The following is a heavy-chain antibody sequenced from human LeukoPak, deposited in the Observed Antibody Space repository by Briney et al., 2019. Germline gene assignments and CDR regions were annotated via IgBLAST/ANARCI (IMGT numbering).Heavy chain of an antibody. CDR1: GGTFSSYA. J-gene: IGHJ5*02. CDR2: IIPIFGTA. V-gene: IGHV1-69*01. Sequence: SVKVSCKASGGTFSSYAISWVRQAPGQGLEWMGGIIPIFGTANYAQKFQGRVTITADESTSTAYMELSSLRSEDTAVYYCASTGSPPPHWFDPWGQGTLVTVSP. CDR3: ASTGSPPPHWFDP. D-gene: IGHD4-17*01.